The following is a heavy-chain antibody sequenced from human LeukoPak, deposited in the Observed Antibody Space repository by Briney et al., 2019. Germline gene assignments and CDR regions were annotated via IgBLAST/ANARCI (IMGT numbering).Heavy chain of an antibody. CDR2: INHSGST. D-gene: IGHD3-10*01. CDR1: GGSFSGYY. J-gene: IGHJ5*02. CDR3: ARGSNYYDSGKGWFDP. V-gene: IGHV4-34*01. Sequence: SETLSLTCAVSGGSFSGYYWSWIRQPPGKGLEWIGEINHSGSTNYSPSLKSRVTISVDTSKNQCSLKLSSVTAADTAVYYGARGSNYYDSGKGWFDPWGQGTLVTVSS.